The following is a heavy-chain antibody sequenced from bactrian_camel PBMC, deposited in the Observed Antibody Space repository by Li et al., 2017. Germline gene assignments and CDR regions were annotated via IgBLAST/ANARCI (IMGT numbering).Heavy chain of an antibody. CDR2: LRADARS. CDR1: FAINSRSC. J-gene: IGHJ4*01. D-gene: IGHD2*01. Sequence: HVQLVESGGGSVQTGGSLNLSCLANFAINSRSCMGWFRQAVGKEREGVATLRADARSTYSDSVKGRFTVSADNAKRTLTLQMNSLKPEDTAMYYCAADPTQAYFCVRFFAKDGNYWGQGTQVTVS. CDR3: AADPTQAYFCVRFFAKDGNY. V-gene: IGHV3S53*01.